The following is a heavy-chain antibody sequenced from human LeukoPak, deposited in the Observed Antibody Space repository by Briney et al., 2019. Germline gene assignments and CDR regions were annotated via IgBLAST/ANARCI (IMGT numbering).Heavy chain of an antibody. V-gene: IGHV1-69*13. CDR2: IIPIFGTA. CDR3: ARDPDYGDYVGIRSTSDY. CDR1: GGTFSSYA. J-gene: IGHJ4*02. Sequence: SVKVSCKASGGTFSSYAISWVRQAPGQGLEWMGGIIPIFGTANYAQKFQGRVTITADESTSTAYMELSSLRSEDTAVYYCARDPDYGDYVGIRSTSDYWGQGTPVTVSS. D-gene: IGHD4-17*01.